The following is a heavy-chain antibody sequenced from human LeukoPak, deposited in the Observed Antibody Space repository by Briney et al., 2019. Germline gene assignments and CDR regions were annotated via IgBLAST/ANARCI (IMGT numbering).Heavy chain of an antibody. CDR3: TRGSNDWYGIDY. Sequence: GGSLRLSCAASGFTFSNYWMHWVRQAPGKGLMWVSRMTPDGSVTNYADSVKGRFTISRDDAMNTLYLQMNGLRAEDTAVYFCTRGSNDWYGIDYWGQGTLVTVSS. J-gene: IGHJ4*02. V-gene: IGHV3-74*01. D-gene: IGHD3-9*01. CDR1: GFTFSNYW. CDR2: MTPDGSVT.